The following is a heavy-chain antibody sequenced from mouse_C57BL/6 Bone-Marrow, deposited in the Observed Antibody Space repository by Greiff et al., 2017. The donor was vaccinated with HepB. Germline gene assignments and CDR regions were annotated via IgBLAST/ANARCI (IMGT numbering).Heavy chain of an antibody. V-gene: IGHV1-64*01. CDR3: AKGLITTVVAPYYDC. CDR1: GYTFTSYW. D-gene: IGHD1-1*01. CDR2: IHPNSGST. J-gene: IGHJ2*01. Sequence: QVQLKQPGAELVKPGASVKLSCKASGYTFTSYWMHWVKQRPGQGLEWIGMIHPNSGSTNYNEKFKGKATLTVDKSSSTAYMQLSSLTSEDSAVYYCAKGLITTVVAPYYDCWGQGTTLTVSS.